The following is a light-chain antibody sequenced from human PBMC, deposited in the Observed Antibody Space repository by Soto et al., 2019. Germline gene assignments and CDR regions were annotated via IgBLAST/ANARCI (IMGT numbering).Light chain of an antibody. V-gene: IGKV1-39*01. CDR1: QNIGNY. Sequence: DIQMTQSPSSLSASVGDRVTITCRASQNIGNYLHWYQQQPGKAPKLLIYSVSNLQTGVPSRFSGRGSGTDFTLTISSLQPEDSSTFYCQQSYNSPTWTFDQGTKVEIK. J-gene: IGKJ1*01. CDR2: SVS. CDR3: QQSYNSPTWT.